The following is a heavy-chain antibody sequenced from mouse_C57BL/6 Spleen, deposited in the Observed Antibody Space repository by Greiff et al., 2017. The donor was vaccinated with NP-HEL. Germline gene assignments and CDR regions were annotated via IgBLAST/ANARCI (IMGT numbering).Heavy chain of an antibody. D-gene: IGHD1-1*01. V-gene: IGHV1-62-2*01. CDR2: FYPGSGSI. J-gene: IGHJ4*01. CDR3: ARHEGNYYGSSYDYYAMDY. Sequence: VQLQQSGAELVKPGASVKLSCKASGYTFTEYTIHWVKQRSGQGLEWIGWFYPGSGSIKYNEKFKDKATLTADKYSSTVYMELSRLKAEDSAVYCCARHEGNYYGSSYDYYAMDYLGQGTSVTVAS. CDR1: GYTFTEYT.